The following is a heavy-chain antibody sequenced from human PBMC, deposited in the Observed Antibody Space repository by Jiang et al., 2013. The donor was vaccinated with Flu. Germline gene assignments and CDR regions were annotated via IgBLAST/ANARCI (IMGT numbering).Heavy chain of an antibody. D-gene: IGHD4-23*01. V-gene: IGHV5-51*01. Sequence: PGESLKISCKASGYSFANYWIGWVRQMPGKGLEWMGIIYPGDSDTRYSPSFQGQVTISADKSTTTAHLQWSSLKASDTAMYFCASGGYPTVVTYYYFDYWGQGTLVTVSS. CDR3: ASGGYPTVVTYYYFDY. CDR2: IYPGDSDT. CDR1: GYSFANYW. J-gene: IGHJ4*02.